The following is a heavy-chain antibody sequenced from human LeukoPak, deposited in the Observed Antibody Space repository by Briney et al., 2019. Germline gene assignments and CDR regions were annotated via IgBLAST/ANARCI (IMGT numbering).Heavy chain of an antibody. CDR3: AKDGYCSSTSCRATPFDP. CDR1: GGSISSSSYY. V-gene: IGHV4-39*02. J-gene: IGHJ5*02. CDR2: IYYSGST. Sequence: SETLSLTCTVSGGSISSSSYYWGWIRQPPGKGLEWIGSIYYSGSTYYNPSLKSRVTISVDTPKNQFSLKLSSVTAADTAVYYCAKDGYCSSTSCRATPFDPWGQGTLVTVSS. D-gene: IGHD2-2*03.